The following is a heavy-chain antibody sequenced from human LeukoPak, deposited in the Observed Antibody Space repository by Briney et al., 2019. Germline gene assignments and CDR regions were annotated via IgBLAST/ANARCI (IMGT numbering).Heavy chain of an antibody. V-gene: IGHV3-7*04. CDR3: ARGVAALMDV. Sequence: GGSLRLSCAASRFTFSNYWMNWVRQAPGKGLEWVANIKQDASEKYYVDSVRGRFTISRDNAKNSLYLQMDSLRGEDTAVYFFARGVAALMDVWGKGTTVTVSS. CDR1: RFTFSNYW. CDR2: IKQDASEK. D-gene: IGHD6-6*01. J-gene: IGHJ6*03.